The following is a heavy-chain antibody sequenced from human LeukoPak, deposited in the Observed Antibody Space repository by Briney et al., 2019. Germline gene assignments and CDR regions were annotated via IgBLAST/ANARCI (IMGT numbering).Heavy chain of an antibody. CDR3: ARGHYYDSSADAFDI. CDR1: GGSISSYY. D-gene: IGHD3-22*01. CDR2: IYYSGST. V-gene: IGHV4-59*01. Sequence: SETLSLTCTVSGGSISSYYWSWIRQPPGKGLEWIGYIYYSGSTNYNPSLKSRVTISVDTSKNQFSLKLSSVTAADTAVYYCARGHYYDSSADAFDIWGQGTMVTVSS. J-gene: IGHJ3*02.